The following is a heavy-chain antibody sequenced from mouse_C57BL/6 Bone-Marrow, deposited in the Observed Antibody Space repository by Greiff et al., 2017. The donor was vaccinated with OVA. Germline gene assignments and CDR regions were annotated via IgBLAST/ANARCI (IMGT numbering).Heavy chain of an antibody. CDR1: GYTFTDYY. V-gene: IGHV1-19*01. CDR2: INPYNGGT. J-gene: IGHJ2*01. Sequence: VQLKESGPVLVKPGASVKMSCKASGYTFTDYYMNWVKQSHGKSLEWIGVINPYNGGTSYKQKFKGKATLTVDKSSSTAYMELNSLTSEDSAVYYCARLELRYYVDYWGQGTTLTVSS. CDR3: ARLELRYYVDY. D-gene: IGHD1-1*01.